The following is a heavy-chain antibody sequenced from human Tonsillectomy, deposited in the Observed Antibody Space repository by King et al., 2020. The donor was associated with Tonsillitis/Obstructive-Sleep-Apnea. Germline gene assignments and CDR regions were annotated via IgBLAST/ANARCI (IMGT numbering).Heavy chain of an antibody. CDR1: GGSVSSGSYY. CDR2: SYYSGGT. Sequence: QLQESGPGLVKPSETLSLTCTVSGGSVSSGSYYWSWIRQPPGKGLEWIGYSYYSGGTNYNPTLKIRVTISVDTSKNQFSLKLSSVTAADTAVYYCARDRRRSFDYWGQGTLVTVSS. CDR3: ARDRRRSFDY. V-gene: IGHV4-61*01. J-gene: IGHJ4*02.